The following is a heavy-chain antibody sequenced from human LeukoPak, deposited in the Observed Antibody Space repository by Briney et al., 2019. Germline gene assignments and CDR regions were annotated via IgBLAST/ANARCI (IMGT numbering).Heavy chain of an antibody. CDR3: ARGNFDWLLNNYYYMDV. J-gene: IGHJ6*03. CDR1: GFTFSSYG. D-gene: IGHD3-9*01. Sequence: GGTLRLSCAASGFTFSSYGMSWVRQAPGKGLEWVSAISGSGGSTYYADSVKGRFTISRDNSKNTLYLQMNSLRAEDTAVYYCARGNFDWLLNNYYYMDVWGKGTTVTVSS. V-gene: IGHV3-23*01. CDR2: ISGSGGST.